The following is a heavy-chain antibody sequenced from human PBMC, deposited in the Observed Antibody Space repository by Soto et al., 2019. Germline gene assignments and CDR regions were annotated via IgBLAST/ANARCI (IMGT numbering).Heavy chain of an antibody. CDR2: ISWNSGSM. V-gene: IGHV3-9*01. D-gene: IGHD6-19*01. CDR1: GFTFDDYA. CDR3: AKDIGNSSGWYESYYFDY. Sequence: ALRLSCAPSGFTFDDYAMHWVRQAPGKGLEWVSGISWNSGSMGYADSVKGRFTISRDNAKNSLYLQMNSLRAEDTALYYCAKDIGNSSGWYESYYFDYWGQGTLVTVSS. J-gene: IGHJ4*02.